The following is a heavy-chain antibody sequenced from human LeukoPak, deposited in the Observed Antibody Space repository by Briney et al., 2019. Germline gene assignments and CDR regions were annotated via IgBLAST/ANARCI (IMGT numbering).Heavy chain of an antibody. CDR3: AKEISSSSSWYGDDAFDI. CDR1: TFSFSVYT. J-gene: IGHJ3*02. Sequence: GRSLRLSCAVSTFSFSVYTMHWVRQAPGKGLEWVALISSYGSNKYYAESVKGRFTISRDDSKNTVYLQMNSLTAEDTAVYYCAKEISSSSSWYGDDAFDIWGQGTMVIVSS. CDR2: ISSYGSNK. D-gene: IGHD6-13*01. V-gene: IGHV3-30-3*01.